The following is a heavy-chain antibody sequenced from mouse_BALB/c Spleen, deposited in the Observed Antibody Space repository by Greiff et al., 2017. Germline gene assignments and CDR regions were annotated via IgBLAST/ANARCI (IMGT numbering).Heavy chain of an antibody. CDR3: ARDAYGNPYYYAMDY. J-gene: IGHJ4*01. CDR2: ISDGGSYT. Sequence: EVQGVESGGGLVKPGGSLKLSCAASGFTFSDYYMYWVRQTPEKRLEWVATISDGGSYTYYPDSVKGRFTISRDNAKNNLYLQMSSLKSEDTAMYYCARDAYGNPYYYAMDYWGQGTSVTVSS. V-gene: IGHV5-4*02. CDR1: GFTFSDYY. D-gene: IGHD2-1*01.